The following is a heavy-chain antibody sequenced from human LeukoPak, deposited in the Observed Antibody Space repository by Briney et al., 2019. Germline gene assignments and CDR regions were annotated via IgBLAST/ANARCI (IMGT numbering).Heavy chain of an antibody. Sequence: SETLSLTCTVSGGSISSGGYYWSWIRQHPGKGLEWIGYIYYSGSTYYNPSLKSRVTISVDTSKNQFSLKLSSVTAADTAVYYCARQDDILTGIMDYWGQGTLVTVSS. D-gene: IGHD3-9*01. CDR3: ARQDDILTGIMDY. CDR2: IYYSGST. J-gene: IGHJ4*02. V-gene: IGHV4-39*01. CDR1: GGSISSGGYY.